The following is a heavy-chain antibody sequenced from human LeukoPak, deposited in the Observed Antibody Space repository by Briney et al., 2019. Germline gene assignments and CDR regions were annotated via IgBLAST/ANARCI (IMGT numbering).Heavy chain of an antibody. J-gene: IGHJ4*02. V-gene: IGHV1-2*02. D-gene: IGHD4-17*01. CDR2: INPHTGGT. CDR1: GYTFTGYY. CDR3: ARDAADYAFDY. Sequence: ASVKVSCKASGYTFTGYYMHWVRQAPGQGLEWMGWINPHTGGTNYAQKFQGRVTMTRDASTSTAYMELSRLRSDDTAVYYCARDAADYAFDYWGQGTLVTVSS.